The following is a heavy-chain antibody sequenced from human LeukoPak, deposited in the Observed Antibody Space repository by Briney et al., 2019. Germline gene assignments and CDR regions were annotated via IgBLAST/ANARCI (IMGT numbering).Heavy chain of an antibody. Sequence: SETLSLTCTVSGGSISSSSYYWGWIRQPPGKGLEWIGSIYYSGSTYYNPSLKSRVTISVDTSKNQFSLKLSSVTAADTAVYYCAGQGGGWGEYFLHWGQGTLVTVSS. CDR2: IYYSGST. V-gene: IGHV4-39*01. CDR3: AGQGGGWGEYFLH. CDR1: GGSISSSSYY. J-gene: IGHJ1*01. D-gene: IGHD6-19*01.